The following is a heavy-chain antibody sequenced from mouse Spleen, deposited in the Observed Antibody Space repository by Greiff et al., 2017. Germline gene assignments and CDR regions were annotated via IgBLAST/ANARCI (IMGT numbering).Heavy chain of an antibody. Sequence: VQLQQSGPVLVKPGASVKMSCKASGYTFTDYYMNWVKQSHGKSLEWIGVINPYNGGTSYNQKFKGKATLTVDKSSSTAYMELNSLTSEDSAVYYCARNRLLWYFDVWGAGTTVTVSS. J-gene: IGHJ1*01. CDR1: GYTFTDYY. D-gene: IGHD1-1*01. V-gene: IGHV1-19*01. CDR2: INPYNGGT. CDR3: ARNRLLWYFDV.